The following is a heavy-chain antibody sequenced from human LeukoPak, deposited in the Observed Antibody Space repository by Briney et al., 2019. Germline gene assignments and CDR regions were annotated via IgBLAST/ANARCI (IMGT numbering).Heavy chain of an antibody. D-gene: IGHD2-2*01. J-gene: IGHJ4*02. CDR1: GSTFNSYA. CDR2: ISGSGGST. V-gene: IGHV3-23*01. CDR3: AKDKRVVPAATGDYFDY. Sequence: GGSLRLSCAASGSTFNSYAMSWVRQAPGKGLEWVSAISGSGGSTYYADSVKGRFTISRDNSKNTLYLQMISLRAEDTAVYYCAKDKRVVPAATGDYFDYWGQGTLVTVSS.